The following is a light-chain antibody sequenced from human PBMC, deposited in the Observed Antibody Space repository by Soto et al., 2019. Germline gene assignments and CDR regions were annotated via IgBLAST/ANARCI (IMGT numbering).Light chain of an antibody. CDR2: GAS. CDR3: QKYNSAAF. V-gene: IGKV3-15*01. Sequence: EIVMTQSPATLSVSPGERATLSCRASQSVSSNLAWYQQKPGQAPRPLIYGASTRATGIPARFSGSGSGTDFTLTISSLQPEDVATYYCQKYNSAAFFGPGTKVDT. J-gene: IGKJ3*01. CDR1: QSVSSN.